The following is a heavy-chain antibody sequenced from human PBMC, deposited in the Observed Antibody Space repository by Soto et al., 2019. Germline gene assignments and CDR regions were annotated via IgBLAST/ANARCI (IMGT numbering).Heavy chain of an antibody. CDR1: GGSISSSSYY. J-gene: IGHJ4*02. CDR3: ASRDYGGNSEVY. Sequence: QLQLQESGRGLVKPSETLSLTCTVSGGSISSSSYYWGWIRQPPGKGLELIGSIHYSGSTYSNPSLKSRFSISVDTSKNPFSLKLSSVTAADTAVYYCASRDYGGNSEVYWSQGPMVTVSS. V-gene: IGHV4-39*01. D-gene: IGHD4-17*01. CDR2: IHYSGST.